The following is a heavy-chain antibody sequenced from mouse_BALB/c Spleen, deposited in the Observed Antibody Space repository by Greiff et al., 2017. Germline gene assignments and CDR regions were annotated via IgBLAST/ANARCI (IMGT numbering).Heavy chain of an antibody. D-gene: IGHD1-1*01. CDR1: GFSLTGYG. Sequence: VQRVESGPGLVAPSQSLSITCTVSGFSLTGYGVNWVRQPPGKGLEWLGMIWGDGSTDYNSALKSRLSISKDNSKSQVFLKMNSLQTDDTARYYCARGHYGSRAWFAYWGQGTLVTVSA. J-gene: IGHJ3*01. CDR3: ARGHYGSRAWFAY. CDR2: IWGDGST. V-gene: IGHV2-6-7*01.